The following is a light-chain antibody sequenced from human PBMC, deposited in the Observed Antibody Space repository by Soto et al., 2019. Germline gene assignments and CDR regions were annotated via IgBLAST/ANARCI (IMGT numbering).Light chain of an antibody. CDR3: QQSYSTPLT. Sequence: DVKTTQAQSSPSESVGDIVTITCRASQSISSYLNWYQQKPGKAPKLLIYAASSLQSGVPSRFSGSGSGTDFTLTISSLQPEDFATDDCQQSYSTPLTCGGGTKVDIK. J-gene: IGKJ4*01. V-gene: IGKV1-39*01. CDR1: QSISSY. CDR2: AAS.